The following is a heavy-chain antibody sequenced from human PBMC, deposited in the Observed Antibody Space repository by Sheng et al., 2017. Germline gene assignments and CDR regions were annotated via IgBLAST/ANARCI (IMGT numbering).Heavy chain of an antibody. CDR2: INPKRGDT. V-gene: IGHV1-2*02. CDR3: ARVKGIAVSDLFDY. Sequence: QVQLVQSGAEVKKPGASVKVSCKSSGYTFSGYYVHWVRQAPGQGLEWMGWINPKRGDTNYSQKFQGRVTMTRDTSTTTVFMELSSLRSDDTAMYYCARVKGIAVSDLFDYWGQGTLVSVSS. D-gene: IGHD6-13*01. CDR1: GYTFSGYY. J-gene: IGHJ4*02.